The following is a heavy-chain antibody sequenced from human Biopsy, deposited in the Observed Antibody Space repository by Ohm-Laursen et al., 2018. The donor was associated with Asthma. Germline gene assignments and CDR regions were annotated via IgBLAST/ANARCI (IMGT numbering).Heavy chain of an antibody. J-gene: IGHJ6*02. CDR1: EFSVRSSY. D-gene: IGHD4-17*01. V-gene: IGHV3-53*01. CDR3: TRTTTVTTTYAMDV. CDR2: IYNDGRA. Sequence: SLRLSCAASEFSVRSSYMSWVRQAPGKGLEWVSVIYNDGRAHYADSVKGRFTVSRDNSKNTLFLQMNSLRAEDTAVYYCTRTTTVTTTYAMDVWGRGTTVTVSS.